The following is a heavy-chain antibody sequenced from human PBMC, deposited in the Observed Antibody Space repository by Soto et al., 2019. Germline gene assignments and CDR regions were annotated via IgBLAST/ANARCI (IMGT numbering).Heavy chain of an antibody. CDR2: INHSGST. Sequence: QVQLQQWGAGLLKPSETLSLTCAVYGGSFSGYYWSWIRQPPGKGLEWLGEINHSGSTNYNPSLKSRVTISVDTSKNQFSLKLSSVTAADTAVYYCARGGRDIVVVPAAIGLDYWGQGTLVTVSS. CDR1: GGSFSGYY. J-gene: IGHJ4*02. D-gene: IGHD2-2*02. CDR3: ARGGRDIVVVPAAIGLDY. V-gene: IGHV4-34*01.